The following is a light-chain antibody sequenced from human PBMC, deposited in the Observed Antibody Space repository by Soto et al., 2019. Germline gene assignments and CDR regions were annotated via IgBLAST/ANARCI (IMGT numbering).Light chain of an antibody. V-gene: IGLV1-40*01. CDR1: SSNIGAGYD. Sequence: QSVLTQPPSVSGAPGQRVTISCTGSSSNIGAGYDVHWYQQLPGTAPKLLIYGNSNRPSGVPDRFSGSKSGTSASLAITGLQAEDEPDYYCQSSDSSLSGSVFGGGTKLTVL. J-gene: IGLJ2*01. CDR3: QSSDSSLSGSV. CDR2: GNS.